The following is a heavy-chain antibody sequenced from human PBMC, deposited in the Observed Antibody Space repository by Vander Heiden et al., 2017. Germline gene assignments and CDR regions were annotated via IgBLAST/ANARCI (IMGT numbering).Heavy chain of an antibody. CDR1: GFTVSSNY. D-gene: IGHD3-3*01. CDR2: IYSGGST. Sequence: EVQLVESGGGLIQPGGSLRLSCAASGFTVSSNYMSWVRQAPGKGLEWVSVIYSGGSTYYADSVKGRFTISRDNSKNTLYLQMNSLRAEDTAVYYCARESGYHVEAFDIWGQGTMVTLSS. CDR3: ARESGYHVEAFDI. J-gene: IGHJ3*02. V-gene: IGHV3-53*01.